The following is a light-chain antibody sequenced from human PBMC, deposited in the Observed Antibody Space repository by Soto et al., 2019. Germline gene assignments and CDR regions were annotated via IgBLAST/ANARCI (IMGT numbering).Light chain of an antibody. J-gene: IGKJ1*01. CDR2: GAS. Sequence: EIVMTQSPPTLSVSPGERATLSCRASQTISRNLAWYQQRPGQAPRLLIYGASTRATGIPARFSGSASGTEFTLTISSLQSEDFAVYYCQHYNNWPPWTFGQGTKVDIK. V-gene: IGKV3-15*01. CDR3: QHYNNWPPWT. CDR1: QTISRN.